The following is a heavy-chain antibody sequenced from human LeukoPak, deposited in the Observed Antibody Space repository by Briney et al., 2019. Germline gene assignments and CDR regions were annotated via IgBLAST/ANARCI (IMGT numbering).Heavy chain of an antibody. J-gene: IGHJ4*02. D-gene: IGHD2-2*02. V-gene: IGHV3-23*01. CDR2: ISGSGGST. CDR3: AKRVGPAGIAVFIDY. Sequence: QPGGSLRLSCAASGFTFSSYAISWVRHARGEGREWVSSISGSGGSTYYADCVKGRFTISRDNSKNTLYLQINSVRAEDTAVYYCAKRVGPAGIAVFIDYWGQGTLVTVSS. CDR1: GFTFSSYA.